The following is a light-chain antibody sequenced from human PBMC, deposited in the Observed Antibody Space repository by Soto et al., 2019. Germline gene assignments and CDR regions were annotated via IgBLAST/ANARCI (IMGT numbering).Light chain of an antibody. CDR2: KAS. V-gene: IGKV1-5*03. CDR1: QSISSW. CDR3: QQYNSYSQT. Sequence: DIQMTQSPSTLSASVGDRVTITCRASQSISSWLAWYQQKPGKAPKLLIYKASSLESGVPSRFSGSGSGTEFTLTISSLQPDDFATYSCQQYNSYSQTVGQGTKVDIK. J-gene: IGKJ1*01.